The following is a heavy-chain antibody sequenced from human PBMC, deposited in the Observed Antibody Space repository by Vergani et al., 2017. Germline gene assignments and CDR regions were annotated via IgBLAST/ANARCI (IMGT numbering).Heavy chain of an antibody. Sequence: EVHLLESGGGLVQSGGSLRLSCAASGFTFSNSAVSWVRQAPGRGLAWVSSISGPGLSTYYADSVKGRFSISRDNSKNTLSLQMNSLTAEDTAIYYCAGPQWTSAYYYGGFDYWGQGILVTVSS. CDR2: ISGPGLST. V-gene: IGHV3-23*01. CDR1: GFTFSNSA. J-gene: IGHJ4*02. D-gene: IGHD3-22*01. CDR3: AGPQWTSAYYYGGFDY.